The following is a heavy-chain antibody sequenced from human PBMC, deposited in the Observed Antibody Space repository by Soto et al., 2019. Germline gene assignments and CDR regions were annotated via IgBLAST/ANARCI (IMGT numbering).Heavy chain of an antibody. D-gene: IGHD4-17*01. J-gene: IGHJ3*02. CDR3: ARARNGDYADGFDI. CDR2: ISGSSSYI. V-gene: IGHV3-21*01. Sequence: GGSMRLSGAAFGFSFSYYSINWVRQAPWKGLEWVSSISGSSSYIYYGDSVKGRFTTSRDNARNSLFLQMNSLIAEDPAVYYCARARNGDYADGFDIWGQGTVLTVSS. CDR1: GFSFSYYS.